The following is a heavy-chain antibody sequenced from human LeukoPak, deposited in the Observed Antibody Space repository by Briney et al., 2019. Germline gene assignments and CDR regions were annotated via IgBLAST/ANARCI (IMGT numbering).Heavy chain of an antibody. V-gene: IGHV4-4*02. D-gene: IGHD3-22*01. CDR1: GGSISSSNW. Sequence: SGTLSLTCAVSGGSISSSNWWSWVRQPPGKGLEWIGETYHSGSTNYCPSLKSRVTISEDKSKNQFSLKLSSVTAADTAVYYCARVTYDGSGAYFDYWGQGTLVTVSS. J-gene: IGHJ4*02. CDR2: TYHSGST. CDR3: ARVTYDGSGAYFDY.